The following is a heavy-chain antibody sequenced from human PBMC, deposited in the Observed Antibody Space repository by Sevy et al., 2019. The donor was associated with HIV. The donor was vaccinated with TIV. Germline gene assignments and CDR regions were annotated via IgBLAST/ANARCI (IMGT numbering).Heavy chain of an antibody. J-gene: IGHJ5*02. V-gene: IGHV4-39*01. D-gene: IGHD2-2*01. Sequence: SETLSLTCTVSGGSIRSSSYYWGWIPQPPGKGLEWIGSIYYSGRTYYNPSLKSRVTISVDTPKNQFSLKLSSVTAADTAVYYCATGSGYCSSTSCYGWFDPWGQGTLVTVSS. CDR3: ATGSGYCSSTSCYGWFDP. CDR1: GGSIRSSSYY. CDR2: IYYSGRT.